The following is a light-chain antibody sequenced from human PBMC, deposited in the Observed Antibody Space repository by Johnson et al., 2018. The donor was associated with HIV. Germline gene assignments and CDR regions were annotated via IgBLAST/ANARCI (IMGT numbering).Light chain of an antibody. CDR1: SSNIGNNY. Sequence: QSVLTQPPSVSAAPGQKVTISCSGTSSNIGNNYVSWYQQLPGTAPKLLIYEDTRRPSGIPDRFSGSKSGTSATLGITGLQTGDEGDYYCGTWDGSLRTGFLGTGTKVTVL. CDR3: GTWDGSLRTGF. J-gene: IGLJ1*01. CDR2: EDT. V-gene: IGLV1-51*02.